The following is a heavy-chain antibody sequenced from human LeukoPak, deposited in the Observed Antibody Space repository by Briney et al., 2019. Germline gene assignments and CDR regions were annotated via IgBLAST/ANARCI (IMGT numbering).Heavy chain of an antibody. CDR1: GFTFSSYW. D-gene: IGHD4-17*01. V-gene: IGHV3-48*02. CDR3: TRGDYGYFDY. J-gene: IGHJ4*02. Sequence: GGSLRLSCAASGFTFSSYWMHWVRQAPGKGLEWVSSINDSGGSTYYTDSVKGRFTISRDNARDSLYLQMNSLRDEDTAVYYCTRGDYGYFDYWGQGTLVTVSS. CDR2: INDSGGST.